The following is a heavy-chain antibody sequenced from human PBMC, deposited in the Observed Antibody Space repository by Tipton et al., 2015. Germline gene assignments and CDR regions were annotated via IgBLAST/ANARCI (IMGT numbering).Heavy chain of an antibody. D-gene: IGHD5-24*01. CDR3: ARDLEHGMDV. J-gene: IGHJ6*02. CDR1: GGSVSSHNYY. V-gene: IGHV4-61*01. CDR2: ISYSGST. Sequence: TLSLTCTVSGGSVSSHNYYWSWIRQPPGTGLEWIGYISYSGSTNYNPSLKSRVTISLDTSKNQFSLTLNSVAAADTAVYYCARDLEHGMDVWGHGTTVTVSS.